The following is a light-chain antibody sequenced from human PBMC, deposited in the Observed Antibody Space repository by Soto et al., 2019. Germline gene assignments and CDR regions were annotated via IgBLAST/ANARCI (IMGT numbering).Light chain of an antibody. Sequence: QSVLTQSPSVSAAPGQKVTISCSGSSSNIGNNYVSWYQQLPGTAPKLLIYDNNKRPSGIPDRFSGSKSGTSATLDITGLQTGDEADYYCGTWDGSLSAVFGGGTKLTVL. V-gene: IGLV1-51*01. CDR2: DNN. CDR3: GTWDGSLSAV. CDR1: SSNIGNNY. J-gene: IGLJ3*02.